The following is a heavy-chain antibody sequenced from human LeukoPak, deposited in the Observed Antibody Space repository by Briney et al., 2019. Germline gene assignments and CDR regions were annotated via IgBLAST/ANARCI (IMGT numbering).Heavy chain of an antibody. CDR1: GYTFTSYY. V-gene: IGHV1-46*01. CDR2: INPSGGST. Sequence: VASVKVSCKASGYTFTSYYMHWVRQAPGQGLEWMGVINPSGGSTSYAQKFQGGVTMTRDTSTSTVYMELSSLRSEDTAVYYCARDGSSSSPGADYYYYMDVWGKGTTVTVSS. J-gene: IGHJ6*03. D-gene: IGHD6-6*01. CDR3: ARDGSSSSPGADYYYYMDV.